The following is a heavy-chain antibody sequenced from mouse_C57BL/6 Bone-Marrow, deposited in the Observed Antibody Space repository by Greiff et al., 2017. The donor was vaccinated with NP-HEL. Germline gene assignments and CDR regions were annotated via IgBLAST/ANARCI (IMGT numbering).Heavy chain of an antibody. CDR2: IDPENGDT. D-gene: IGHD1-3*01. CDR3: TTQGPLVNFN. J-gene: IGHJ3*01. CDR1: GFNIKDDY. V-gene: IGHV14-4*01. Sequence: EVMLVESGAELVRPGASVKLSCTASGFNIKDDYMHWVKQRPEQGLEWIGWIDPENGDTEYASKFQGKATITADTSSNTAYLQLSSLTSEDTAVYYCTTQGPLVNFNSGQGTLVTVSA.